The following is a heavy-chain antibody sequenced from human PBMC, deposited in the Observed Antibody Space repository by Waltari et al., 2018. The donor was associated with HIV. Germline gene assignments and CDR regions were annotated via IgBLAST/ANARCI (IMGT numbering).Heavy chain of an antibody. CDR2: MNPKSGNT. D-gene: IGHD3-22*01. Sequence: QVYLVQSGPEVKRPGASVKISCKAYGYTFIHFDVHWVRQAPGTGPEWLGWMNPKSGNTASPYIFEERVTMTTDVSTATTYMEMSGLTPEDTAIYYCARNSSAKGNRYFYYGLDVWGQGTPVTV. V-gene: IGHV1-8*02. J-gene: IGHJ6*02. CDR1: GYTFIHFD. CDR3: ARNSSAKGNRYFYYGLDV.